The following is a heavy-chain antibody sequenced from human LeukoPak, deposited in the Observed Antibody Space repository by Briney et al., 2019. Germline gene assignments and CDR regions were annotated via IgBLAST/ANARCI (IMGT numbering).Heavy chain of an antibody. CDR1: GHTFTSYY. D-gene: IGHD5-18*01. J-gene: IGHJ4*02. CDR3: ARDLVDTAMVTLFDY. CDR2: INPSGGST. Sequence: ASVTVSCKASGHTFTSYYMHWVRQAPGQGLEWMGIINPSGGSTSYAQKFQGRVTMTRDTSTSTVYMELSSLRSEDTAVYYCARDLVDTAMVTLFDYWGQGTLVTVSS. V-gene: IGHV1-46*01.